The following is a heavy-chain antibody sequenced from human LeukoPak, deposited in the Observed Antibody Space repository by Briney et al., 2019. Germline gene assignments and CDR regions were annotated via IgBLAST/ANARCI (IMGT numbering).Heavy chain of an antibody. D-gene: IGHD3-22*01. Sequence: PGGSLTLSCAASGFIFSSYAMGWVRQAPGKGLEWVSGISTSGGNIYYAESVKGRFTISRDNSKNMLYLQMNSLRAEDTAVYYCAKRYDSSGYYYFDYWGKGTLVTVSS. CDR2: ISTSGGNI. CDR3: AKRYDSSGYYYFDY. CDR1: GFIFSSYA. J-gene: IGHJ4*02. V-gene: IGHV3-23*01.